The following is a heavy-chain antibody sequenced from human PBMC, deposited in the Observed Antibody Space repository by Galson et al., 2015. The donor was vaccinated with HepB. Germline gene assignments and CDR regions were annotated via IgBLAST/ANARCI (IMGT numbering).Heavy chain of an antibody. Sequence: SVKVSCKASGYTFTSYGISWVRQAPGQGLEWMGWISAYNGNTNYAQKLQGRVTMTTDTSTSTAYMELRSLRSDDTAVYYCARGGYIAAAGTGYYYYGMDVWGQGTTATVSS. V-gene: IGHV1-18*01. J-gene: IGHJ6*02. D-gene: IGHD6-13*01. CDR1: GYTFTSYG. CDR2: ISAYNGNT. CDR3: ARGGYIAAAGTGYYYYGMDV.